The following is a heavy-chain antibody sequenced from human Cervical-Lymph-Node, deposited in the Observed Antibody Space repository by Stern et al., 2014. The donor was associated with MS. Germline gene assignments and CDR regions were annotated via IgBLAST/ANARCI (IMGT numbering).Heavy chain of an antibody. V-gene: IGHV1-2*06. CDR1: GYTFTAFF. J-gene: IGHJ4*02. Sequence: QVQLVESGTKMKKPGASVKVSCKASGYTFTAFFIRWVRQAPGHGLAWMGRLNPYSDDPTYAQNFQDRVTLTRYTSIGTAYLELSRLTSADTAVYYCARETTRIVVGIDYWGQGTQVTVSS. D-gene: IGHD3-22*01. CDR3: ARETTRIVVGIDY. CDR2: LNPYSDDP.